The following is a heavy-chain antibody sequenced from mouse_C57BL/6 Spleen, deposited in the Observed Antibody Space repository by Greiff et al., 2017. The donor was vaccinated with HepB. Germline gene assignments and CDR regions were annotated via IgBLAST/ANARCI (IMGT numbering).Heavy chain of an antibody. CDR3: TRDYRLYYGSSYGYFDV. J-gene: IGHJ1*03. D-gene: IGHD1-1*01. Sequence: EVMLVESGEGLVKPGGSLKLSCAASGFTFSSYAMSWVRQTPEKRLEWVAYISSGGDYIYYADTVKGRFTISRDNARNTLYLQMSSLKSEDTAMYYCTRDYRLYYGSSYGYFDVWGTGTTVTVSS. CDR2: ISSGGDYI. V-gene: IGHV5-9-1*02. CDR1: GFTFSSYA.